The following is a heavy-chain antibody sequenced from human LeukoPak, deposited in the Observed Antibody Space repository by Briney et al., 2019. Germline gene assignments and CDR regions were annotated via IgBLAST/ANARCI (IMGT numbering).Heavy chain of an antibody. J-gene: IGHJ4*02. D-gene: IGHD5-18*01. CDR1: GYTLTELS. V-gene: IGHV1-24*01. Sequence: ASVKASCKVSGYTLTELSMHWVRQAPGKGLEWMGGFDPEDGETIYAQKFQGRVTMTEDTSTDTAYMELSSLRSEDTAVYYCATPAGGSYGIVFDYWGQGTLVTVSS. CDR3: ATPAGGSYGIVFDY. CDR2: FDPEDGET.